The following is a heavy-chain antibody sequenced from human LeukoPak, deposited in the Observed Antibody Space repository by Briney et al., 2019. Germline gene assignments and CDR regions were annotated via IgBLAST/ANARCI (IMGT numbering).Heavy chain of an antibody. CDR1: GGSISSGDYY. CDR3: TRAVPLGYSYGFYFDY. Sequence: LSLTCTVSGGSISSGDYYWSWIRQAPGKGLEWVSYISSSGNSIYYADSVKGRFTISRDNAKNSLYLQMNSLRGEDTAVYYCTRAVPLGYSYGFYFDYWGQGTLVTVSS. J-gene: IGHJ4*02. CDR2: ISSSGNSI. D-gene: IGHD5-18*01. V-gene: IGHV3-11*04.